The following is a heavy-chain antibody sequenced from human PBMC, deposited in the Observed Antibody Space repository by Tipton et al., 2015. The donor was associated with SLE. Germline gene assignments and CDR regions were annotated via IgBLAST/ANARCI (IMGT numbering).Heavy chain of an antibody. Sequence: TLSLTCTVSGYSISSGYHWGWIRQPPGKGLEWIGSISQSGITHYNPSLESRVTISVGTSKNQFSLKLNSVTAADTAVYYCARDPIWSEGSVYWGQGTPVTVSS. D-gene: IGHD1-1*01. CDR3: ARDPIWSEGSVY. J-gene: IGHJ4*02. V-gene: IGHV4-38-2*02. CDR1: GYSISSGYH. CDR2: ISQSGIT.